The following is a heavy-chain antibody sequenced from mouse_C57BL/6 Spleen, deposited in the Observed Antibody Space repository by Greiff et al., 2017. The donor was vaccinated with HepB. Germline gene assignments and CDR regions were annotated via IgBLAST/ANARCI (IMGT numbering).Heavy chain of an antibody. CDR2: ISSGGDYI. CDR1: GFTFSSYA. V-gene: IGHV5-9-1*02. CDR3: TRDRHYGSSYSWFAY. J-gene: IGHJ3*01. D-gene: IGHD1-1*01. Sequence: EVKLVESGEGLVKPGGSLKLSCAASGFTFSSYAMSWVRQTPEKRLEWVAYISSGGDYIYYADTVKGRFTISRDNARNTRYLQMSSLKSEDTGMYYCTRDRHYGSSYSWFAYWGQGTLVTVSA.